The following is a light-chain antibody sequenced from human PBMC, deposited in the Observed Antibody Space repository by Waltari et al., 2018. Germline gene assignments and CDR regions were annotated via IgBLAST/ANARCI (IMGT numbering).Light chain of an antibody. CDR3: QQSFSS. CDR1: QSTTTY. Sequence: DFQMTQSPSSLSASVGDRVTITCRASQSTTTYLNWYQQRPGKAPKLLIYEASNLQSGVPSRFSGSESGTDFTLTISSLQPEDFATYYCQQSFSSFGPGTKVDIK. CDR2: EAS. J-gene: IGKJ3*01. V-gene: IGKV1-39*01.